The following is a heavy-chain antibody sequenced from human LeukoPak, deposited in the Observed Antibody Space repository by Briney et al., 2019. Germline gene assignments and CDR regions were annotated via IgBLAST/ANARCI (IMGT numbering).Heavy chain of an antibody. D-gene: IGHD1-26*01. CDR1: GFTFSSYD. CDR2: ISSSGSTI. Sequence: QAGGSLRLSCAASGFTFSSYDMNWVRQAPGKRLEWVSYISSSGSTIYYADSVKGRLTISRDNAKNSLYLQMSSLRAEDTAVYYCARVSSGSYYILDYWGQGTLVTVSS. J-gene: IGHJ4*02. CDR3: ARVSSGSYYILDY. V-gene: IGHV3-48*03.